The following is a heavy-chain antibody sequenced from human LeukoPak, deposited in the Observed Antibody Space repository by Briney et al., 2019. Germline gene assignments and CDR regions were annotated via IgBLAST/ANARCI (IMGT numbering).Heavy chain of an antibody. CDR2: TIPLLDKS. D-gene: IGHD3-3*01. Sequence: SVKVSCKASGDTFSTYAIIWVRQAPGQGLEWMGRTIPLLDKSNYAQKFQGRVTIIADKSTSTTYMELSSLTSEDTAVYYCARGYDFWSGYYGYWGQGTLVTVSS. CDR1: GDTFSTYA. CDR3: ARGYDFWSGYYGY. V-gene: IGHV1-69*04. J-gene: IGHJ4*02.